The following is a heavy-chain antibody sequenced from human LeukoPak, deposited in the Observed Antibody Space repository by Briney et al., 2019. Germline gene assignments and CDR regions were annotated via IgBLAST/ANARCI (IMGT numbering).Heavy chain of an antibody. D-gene: IGHD1-26*01. CDR3: ATAIRIRYQWELNPFDY. J-gene: IGHJ4*02. Sequence: ASVKVSYKVSGYTLTELSMHWVRQAPGKGLEWMGGFDPEDGETIYAQKFQGRVTMTEDTSTDTAYMELSSLRSEDTAVYYCATAIRIRYQWELNPFDYWGQGTLVTVSS. CDR2: FDPEDGET. V-gene: IGHV1-24*01. CDR1: GYTLTELS.